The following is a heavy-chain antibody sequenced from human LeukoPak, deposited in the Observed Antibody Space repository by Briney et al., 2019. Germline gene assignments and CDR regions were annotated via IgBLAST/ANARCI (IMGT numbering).Heavy chain of an antibody. CDR1: GFTFSSYE. Sequence: GGSLRLSCAASGFTFSSYEMNWVRQAPGKGLEWVSYISSSGSTIYYADSVKGRFTISRDNAKNSLYLQMNSLRAEDTAVYYCARDGDIVVVTANHDAFDIWGQGTMVTVSS. CDR3: ARDGDIVVVTANHDAFDI. V-gene: IGHV3-48*03. CDR2: ISSSGSTI. D-gene: IGHD2-21*02. J-gene: IGHJ3*02.